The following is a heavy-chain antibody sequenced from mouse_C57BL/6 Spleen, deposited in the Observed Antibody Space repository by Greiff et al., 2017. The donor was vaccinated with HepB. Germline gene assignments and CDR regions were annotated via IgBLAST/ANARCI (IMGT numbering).Heavy chain of an antibody. V-gene: IGHV1-20*01. CDR3: ARSAQGFYYAMDY. J-gene: IGHJ4*01. Sequence: EVQLQQSGPELVKPGDSVKISCKASGYSFTGYFMNWVMQSHGKSLEWIGRINPYNGDTFYNQKFKGKATLTVDKSSSTAHMELRSLTSEDSAVYYCARSAQGFYYAMDYWGQGTSVTVSS. CDR1: GYSFTGYF. CDR2: INPYNGDT. D-gene: IGHD3-2*02.